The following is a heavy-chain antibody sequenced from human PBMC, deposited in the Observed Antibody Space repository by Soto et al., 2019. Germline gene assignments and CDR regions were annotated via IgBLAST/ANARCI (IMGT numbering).Heavy chain of an antibody. D-gene: IGHD1-20*01. V-gene: IGHV4-59*01. CDR2: IYYSGIT. Sequence: QVQLQESGPGLVKPSETLSLTCTVSGVSISSYYWSWIRQPPGKGLEWIGYIYYSGITNYNPSLKRRVTISVDTSKNQFSLKLSSVTAADTAVYYCARYKSNSYYGMDVWGQGTTVTVSS. J-gene: IGHJ6*02. CDR1: GVSISSYY. CDR3: ARYKSNSYYGMDV.